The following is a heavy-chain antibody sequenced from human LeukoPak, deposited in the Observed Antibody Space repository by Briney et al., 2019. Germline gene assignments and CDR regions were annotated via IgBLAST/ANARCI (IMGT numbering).Heavy chain of an antibody. Sequence: GRCLRLAWAAAGFTFSSDAMQWGRQAPGKGRGWVAVISYDGSDKYYAASVKRRFTISRDNSKNTLYMQMTSLRAEDTAVYSCARASPSSCYFFDAFGVGPNWFDPWGQGPLVTVSS. V-gene: IGHV3-30*04. CDR3: ARASPSSCYFFDAFGVGPNWFDP. CDR2: ISYDGSDK. J-gene: IGHJ5*02. CDR1: GFTFSSDA. D-gene: IGHD2-2*01.